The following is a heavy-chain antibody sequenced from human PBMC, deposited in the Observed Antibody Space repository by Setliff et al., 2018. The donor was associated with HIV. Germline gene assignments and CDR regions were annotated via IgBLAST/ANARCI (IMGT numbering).Heavy chain of an antibody. CDR2: ITRSSDYI. D-gene: IGHD1-7*01. V-gene: IGHV3-21*01. CDR1: GFSFSSYR. Sequence: RLSCAASGFSFSSYRMNWVRQAPGKGLEWVSSITRSSDYIWYADSVKGRFTISRDNAKNSLNLQMNSLSAEDTAVYYCARDGTTLLAAMDVWGKGTTVTV. CDR3: ARDGTTLLAAMDV. J-gene: IGHJ6*03.